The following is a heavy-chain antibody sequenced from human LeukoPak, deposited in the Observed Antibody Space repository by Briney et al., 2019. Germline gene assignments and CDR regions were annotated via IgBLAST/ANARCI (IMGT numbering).Heavy chain of an antibody. CDR2: IIPIFGTA. CDR1: GGTFSSYA. V-gene: IGHV1-69*06. J-gene: IGHJ4*02. Sequence: ASVKVSCKASGGTFSSYAISWVRQAPGQGLEWMGGIIPIFGTANYAQKFQGRVTITADKSTSTAYMELSSLRSEDTAVYYCARDDLGYSYGIDYWGQGTLVTVSS. CDR3: ARDDLGYSYGIDY. D-gene: IGHD5-18*01.